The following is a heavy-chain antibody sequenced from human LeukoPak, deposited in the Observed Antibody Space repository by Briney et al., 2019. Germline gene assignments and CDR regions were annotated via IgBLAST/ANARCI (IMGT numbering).Heavy chain of an antibody. CDR2: IYYSEST. CDR3: AGRYRSSTSCFETNWFDP. V-gene: IGHV4-59*01. D-gene: IGHD2-2*01. J-gene: IGHJ5*02. CDR1: GGSISSYY. Sequence: SETLSLTCTVSGGSISSYYWSWIRRPPGKGLEWIGYIYYSESTNYNPSLKSRVTISVDTSKNQFSLKLSSVTAADTAVYYCAGRYRSSTSCFETNWFDPWGQGTLVTVSS.